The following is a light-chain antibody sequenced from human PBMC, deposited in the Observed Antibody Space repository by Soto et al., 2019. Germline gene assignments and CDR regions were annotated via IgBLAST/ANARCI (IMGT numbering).Light chain of an antibody. CDR1: SSNIGSNT. CDR2: SNN. CDR3: SSYTYSSTLYV. V-gene: IGLV1-44*01. J-gene: IGLJ1*01. Sequence: QSVLTQPPSASGTPGQRVTISCSGSSSNIGSNTVNWYQQLPGTAPKLLIYSNNQRPSGVPDRFSGSKSGTSASLAISGLQAEEEADYYCSSYTYSSTLYVFGTGTKVNV.